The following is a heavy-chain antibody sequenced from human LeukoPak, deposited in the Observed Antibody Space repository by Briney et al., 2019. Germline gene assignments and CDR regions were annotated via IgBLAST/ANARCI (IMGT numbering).Heavy chain of an antibody. CDR2: IWYDGSNK. D-gene: IGHD1-26*01. J-gene: IGHJ5*02. V-gene: IGHV3-33*01. CDR1: RFTFSSYG. CDR3: ARHVVGATGRYCDL. Sequence: GRSLRLSCAASRFTFSSYGMHWVRQAPGKGLEWVAGIWYDGSNKYYADSVKDRFTISRDNSKNTLYLQMSSLRAEDTPVYYCARHVVGATGRYCDLWGQGTVVSVSS.